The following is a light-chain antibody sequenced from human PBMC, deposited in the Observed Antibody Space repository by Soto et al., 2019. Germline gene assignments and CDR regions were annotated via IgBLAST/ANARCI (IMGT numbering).Light chain of an antibody. J-gene: IGKJ2*03. V-gene: IGKV1-16*01. CDR2: SAS. Sequence: DIQMTQSPSSLSASVGDKVIITCRASRDISYYVVWFQQKPGKAPKTLIYSASSLQSGVSSRFSGYGSGTDFTLTISSLEPEDFATYYCQQYMGYPLSFGQGTKLEIK. CDR3: QQYMGYPLS. CDR1: RDISYY.